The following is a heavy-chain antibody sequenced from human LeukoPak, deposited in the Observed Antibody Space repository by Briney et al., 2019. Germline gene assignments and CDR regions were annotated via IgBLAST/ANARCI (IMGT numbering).Heavy chain of an antibody. D-gene: IGHD3-16*02. J-gene: IGHJ4*02. CDR2: FDPEDGET. CDR1: GYTLTELS. Sequence: APVKVSCKVSGYTLTELSMHWVRQAPGKGLEWMGGFDPEDGETIYAQKFQGKVTMTEDTSTDTAYMELSSLRSDDTAVYYCARALSMITFGGVIVIRGFDYWGQGTLVTVSS. CDR3: ARALSMITFGGVIVIRGFDY. V-gene: IGHV1-24*01.